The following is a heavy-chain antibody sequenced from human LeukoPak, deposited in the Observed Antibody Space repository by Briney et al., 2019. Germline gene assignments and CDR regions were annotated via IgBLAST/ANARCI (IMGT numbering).Heavy chain of an antibody. CDR2: INHSGST. Sequence: SETLSLTCAVYGGSFSGYYWSWIRQPPGKGLEWIGEINHSGSTNYNPSLKSRVTISVDTSKNQFSLKLSSVTAADTAVYYCARGHIVVVPAAKPFDYWGKGTLVTVSS. V-gene: IGHV4-34*01. CDR3: ARGHIVVVPAAKPFDY. CDR1: GGSFSGYY. D-gene: IGHD2-2*01. J-gene: IGHJ4*02.